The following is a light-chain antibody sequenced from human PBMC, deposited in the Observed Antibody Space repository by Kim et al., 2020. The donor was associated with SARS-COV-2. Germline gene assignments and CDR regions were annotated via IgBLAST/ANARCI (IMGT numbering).Light chain of an antibody. Sequence: SYELTQPPSVSVSPGQTASISCSGDKLGSQYVAWYQQKPGQSPVLVIYQDTKRPSGIPERFSGSSSGTTATLTISGTQAVDEAPYYCQTWDNRVVLGGGT. J-gene: IGLJ3*02. V-gene: IGLV3-1*01. CDR1: KLGSQY. CDR3: QTWDNRVV. CDR2: QDT.